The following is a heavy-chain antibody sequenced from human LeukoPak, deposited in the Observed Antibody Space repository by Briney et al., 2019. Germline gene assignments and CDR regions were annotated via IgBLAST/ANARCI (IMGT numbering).Heavy chain of an antibody. CDR1: GGSISSYY. Sequence: SETLSLTCTVSGGSISSYYWSWIRQPPGKALEWIGYISYSGSTNYNPSLKSRVTISGDTSKNQFSLKLSSVTAADTAVYYCARSKDILTGYCFDYWGQGTLVTVSS. D-gene: IGHD3-9*01. CDR3: ARSKDILTGYCFDY. V-gene: IGHV4-59*01. CDR2: ISYSGST. J-gene: IGHJ4*02.